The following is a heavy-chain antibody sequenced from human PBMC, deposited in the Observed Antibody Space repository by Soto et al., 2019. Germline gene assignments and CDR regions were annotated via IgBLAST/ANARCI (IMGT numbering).Heavy chain of an antibody. Sequence: SETLSLTCTVSGGSISSSSYYWGWIRQPPGKGLEWIGSIYYSGSTYYNPSLKSRVTISVDTSKNQFSLKLSSVTAADTAVYYCARPYYDFWSGYLGHYYYGMDVWGQGTTVTVSS. CDR2: IYYSGST. J-gene: IGHJ6*02. CDR3: ARPYYDFWSGYLGHYYYGMDV. CDR1: GGSISSSSYY. V-gene: IGHV4-39*01. D-gene: IGHD3-3*01.